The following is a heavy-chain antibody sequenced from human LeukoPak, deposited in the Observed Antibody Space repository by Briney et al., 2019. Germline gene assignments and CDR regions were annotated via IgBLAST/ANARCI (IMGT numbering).Heavy chain of an antibody. J-gene: IGHJ4*02. CDR1: GFTVSSNY. CDR2: IYSGGGA. Sequence: GGSLRLSCAASGFTVSSNYMSWVRRAPGKGLEWVSVIYSGGGAYYADSVKGRFTISRDNSKNTVYLQMNSLRAEDTAVYYCARDSGQHVFDYWGQGTLVTVSS. CDR3: ARDSGQHVFDY. V-gene: IGHV3-53*01. D-gene: IGHD3-10*01.